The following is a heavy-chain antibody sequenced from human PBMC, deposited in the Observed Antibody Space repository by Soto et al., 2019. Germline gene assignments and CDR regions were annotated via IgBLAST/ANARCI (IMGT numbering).Heavy chain of an antibody. CDR3: ARRYSSAFDI. D-gene: IGHD6-13*01. CDR1: GGSISSYY. CDR2: IYYSGST. J-gene: IGHJ3*02. V-gene: IGHV4-59*08. Sequence: QVQLQESGPGLVKPSETLSLTCTVSGGSISSYYWSWIRQPPGKGLEWIGYIYYSGSTNYNPSLKSRVTISVDTSKNQFSLKLSSVTAADTAMYYCARRYSSAFDIWGQGTMVTGSS.